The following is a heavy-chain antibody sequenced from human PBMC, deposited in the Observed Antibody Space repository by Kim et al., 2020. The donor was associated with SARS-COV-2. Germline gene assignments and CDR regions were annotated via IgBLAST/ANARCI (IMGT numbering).Heavy chain of an antibody. CDR1: GGSFSGYY. CDR3: ARGRRAHYGKGGYCDL. CDR2: INHSGST. Sequence: SETLSLTCAVYGGSFSGYYWSWIRQPPGKGLEWIGEINHSGSTNYNSSLKSRVTISVDTSKNQFSLKLSSVTAADTAVYYCARGRRAHYGKGGYCDLWGRGTLVTVSS. J-gene: IGHJ2*01. D-gene: IGHD4-17*01. V-gene: IGHV4-34*01.